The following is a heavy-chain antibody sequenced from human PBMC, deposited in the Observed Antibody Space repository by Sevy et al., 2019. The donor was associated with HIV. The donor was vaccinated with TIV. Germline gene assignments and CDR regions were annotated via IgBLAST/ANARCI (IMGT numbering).Heavy chain of an antibody. CDR2: IYSGGST. J-gene: IGHJ6*02. CDR3: ARDGGWTTPSCSSTSCSDYYYYGMDV. D-gene: IGHD2-2*01. Sequence: GGSLRLSCAASGFTVSSNYMSWVRQAPGKGLEWVSVIYSGGSTYYADSVKGRFTISRDNSKNTLYLQVNSLRAEDTAVYYCARDGGWTTPSCSSTSCSDYYYYGMDVWGQGTTVTVSS. V-gene: IGHV3-66*01. CDR1: GFTVSSNY.